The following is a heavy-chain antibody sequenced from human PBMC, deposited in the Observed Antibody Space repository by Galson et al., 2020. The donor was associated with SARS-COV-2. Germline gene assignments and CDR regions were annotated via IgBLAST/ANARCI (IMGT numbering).Heavy chain of an antibody. CDR1: GFSLSTSGMC. CDR3: ARTYYGFLTGYYSAFDY. CDR2: IDWDDDK. Sequence: SGPTLVKPTQTLTLTCTFSGFSLSTSGMCVSWIRQPPGKALEWLALIDWDDDKYYSTSLKTRLTISKDTSKNQVVLTMTNMDPVDTATYYGARTYYGFLTGYYSAFDYWGQGTLVTVSS. V-gene: IGHV2-70*01. J-gene: IGHJ4*02. D-gene: IGHD3-9*01.